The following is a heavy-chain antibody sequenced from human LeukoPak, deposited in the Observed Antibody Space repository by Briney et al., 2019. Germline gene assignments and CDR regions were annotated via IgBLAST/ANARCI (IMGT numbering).Heavy chain of an antibody. J-gene: IGHJ4*02. Sequence: SVKVSCKASGGTFSSYAISWVRQAPGQGLEWMGGIIPIFGTADYAQKFQGRVTITADESTSTAYMELSSLRSDDTAVYYCARSYYDFWSGYYPFDYWGQGTLVTVSS. V-gene: IGHV1-69*01. D-gene: IGHD3-3*01. CDR1: GGTFSSYA. CDR2: IIPIFGTA. CDR3: ARSYYDFWSGYYPFDY.